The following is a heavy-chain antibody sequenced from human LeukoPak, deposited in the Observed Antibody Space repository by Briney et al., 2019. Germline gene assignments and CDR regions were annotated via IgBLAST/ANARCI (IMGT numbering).Heavy chain of an antibody. CDR2: IKQDGSEK. Sequence: GGSLRLSCAASGFTFSSYTMSWVRQAPGKGLEWVANIKQDGSEKYYVDSVKGRFTISRDNAKNSLYLQMNSLRAGDTAVYYCARGGGTSYPFDYWGQGTLVTVSS. CDR3: ARGGGTSYPFDY. J-gene: IGHJ4*02. V-gene: IGHV3-7*01. CDR1: GFTFSSYT. D-gene: IGHD2-2*01.